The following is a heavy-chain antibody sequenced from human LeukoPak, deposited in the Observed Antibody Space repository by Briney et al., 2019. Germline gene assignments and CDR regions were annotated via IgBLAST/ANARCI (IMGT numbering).Heavy chain of an antibody. V-gene: IGHV3-53*01. CDR2: IYSGGST. Sequence: GGSLRLSCAASGFTVSSNYMSWVRQAPGKGLEWVSVIYSGGSTYYADSVKGRFTTSRDNSKNTLYLQMNSLRAEDTAVYYCARSYSSGWYEGTFDIWGQGTMVTVSS. CDR1: GFTVSSNY. CDR3: ARSYSSGWYEGTFDI. D-gene: IGHD6-19*01. J-gene: IGHJ3*02.